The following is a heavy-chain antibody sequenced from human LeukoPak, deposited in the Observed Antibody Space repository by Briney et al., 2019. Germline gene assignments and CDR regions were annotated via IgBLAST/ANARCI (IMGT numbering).Heavy chain of an antibody. Sequence: GGSLRLSCAASGFTFNNYAMSWVRRAPGKGLEWVSGISVSGGTTYYADSVKGRFTISRDNSKNTVSVQMNSLRAEDTAVYYCAKSWQMATVVTPFDYWGQGTQVTVSS. CDR1: GFTFNNYA. D-gene: IGHD4-23*01. CDR2: ISVSGGTT. J-gene: IGHJ4*02. V-gene: IGHV3-23*01. CDR3: AKSWQMATVVTPFDY.